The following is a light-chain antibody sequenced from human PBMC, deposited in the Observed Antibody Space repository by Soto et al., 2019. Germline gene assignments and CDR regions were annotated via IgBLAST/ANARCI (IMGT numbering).Light chain of an antibody. CDR1: SSDVGGYTY. V-gene: IGLV2-14*01. CDR3: SSFASNRDVV. J-gene: IGLJ2*01. Sequence: QSALTPPASVSGSPGQSITISCTGTSSDVGGYTYVSWYQQHPGKAPILMIYEVSNRPSGVSNRVSGSKSGNTASLTISGLQAEDEAVYFCSSFASNRDVVFGGGTKLTVL. CDR2: EVS.